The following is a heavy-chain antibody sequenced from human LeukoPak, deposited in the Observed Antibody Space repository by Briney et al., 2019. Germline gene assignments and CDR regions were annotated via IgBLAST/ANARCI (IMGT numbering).Heavy chain of an antibody. CDR1: GFTFTSYW. Sequence: GGSLRLSCAASGFTFTSYWMSWVRQAPGKGLEWVANIQQDGSEKYYVDSVKGRFTISRDNAKNSLYLQMNSLRAEDTAVYYCARDACGDSAYFDCWGQGTLVTVSS. J-gene: IGHJ4*02. CDR2: IQQDGSEK. V-gene: IGHV3-7*05. CDR3: ARDACGDSAYFDC. D-gene: IGHD4-17*01.